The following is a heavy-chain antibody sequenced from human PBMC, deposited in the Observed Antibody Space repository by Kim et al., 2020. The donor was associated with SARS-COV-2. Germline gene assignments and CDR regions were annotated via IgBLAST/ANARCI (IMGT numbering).Heavy chain of an antibody. D-gene: IGHD4-17*01. Sequence: SQTLSLTCAISGDSVSSNSAAWNWIRQSPSRGLEWLGRTYYRSKWYNDYAVSVKSRITINPDTSKNQFSLQLNSVTPEDTAVYYCARTTPDYGGNSIQYYYYYYGMDVWGQGTTVTVSS. V-gene: IGHV6-1*01. CDR3: ARTTPDYGGNSIQYYYYYYGMDV. CDR1: GDSVSSNSAA. J-gene: IGHJ6*02. CDR2: TYYRSKWYN.